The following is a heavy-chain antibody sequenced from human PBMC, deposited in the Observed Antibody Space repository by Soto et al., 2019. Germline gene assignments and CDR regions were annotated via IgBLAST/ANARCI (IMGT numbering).Heavy chain of an antibody. Sequence: GESLKISCKVSGYSFTNNWITWVRQMPGKGLEWMGRIDPSDSYTFYSPSFQGHVTFSVDKSINTAYVRWTRLKASDTAMYYCAKHEGYCSSTTCSNFDYWGQGTLVTV. V-gene: IGHV5-10-1*01. D-gene: IGHD2-2*01. CDR3: AKHEGYCSSTTCSNFDY. J-gene: IGHJ4*02. CDR2: IDPSDSYT. CDR1: GYSFTNNW.